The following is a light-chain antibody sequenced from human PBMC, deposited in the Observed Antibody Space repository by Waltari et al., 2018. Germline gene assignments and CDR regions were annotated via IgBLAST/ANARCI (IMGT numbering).Light chain of an antibody. CDR1: SSDIGGYAY. CDR3: SSHTRSSTHV. Sequence: QSALTQPASVSGSPGPSITISCTGTSSDIGGYAYVSWYQQHPGKAPKLMIYGVTNRPSGVSNRFTGSKSGNTASLTISGLQAEDEADYYCSSHTRSSTHVFGGGTKVTVL. J-gene: IGLJ2*01. CDR2: GVT. V-gene: IGLV2-14*01.